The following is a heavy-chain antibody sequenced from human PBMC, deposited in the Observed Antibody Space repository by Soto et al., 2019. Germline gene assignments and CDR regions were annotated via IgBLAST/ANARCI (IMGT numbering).Heavy chain of an antibody. CDR2: FDPEDGET. D-gene: IGHD3-22*01. V-gene: IGHV1-24*01. Sequence: ASVKVSCKVSGYTLTELSMHWVRQAPGKGLEWMGGFDPEDGETIYAQKFQGRVTMTEDTSTDTAYMELSSLRSEDTDVYVCATGAVVDYYYGMDVWGQGTTVTVSS. CDR3: ATGAVVDYYYGMDV. CDR1: GYTLTELS. J-gene: IGHJ6*02.